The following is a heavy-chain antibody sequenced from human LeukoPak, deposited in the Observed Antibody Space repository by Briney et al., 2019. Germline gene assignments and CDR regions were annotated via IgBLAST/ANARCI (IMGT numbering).Heavy chain of an antibody. D-gene: IGHD4-17*01. J-gene: IGHJ4*02. V-gene: IGHV4-39*07. CDR2: IYYSGNT. Sequence: SETLSLTCTVSDDSITIYYWSWIRQPPGKGLEWIGSIYYSGNTYYNPSLKSRATISVDASKNQFSLKLSSVTAADTAVYYCARGTLSGEYVFDYWGQGTLVTVSS. CDR3: ARGTLSGEYVFDY. CDR1: DDSITIYY.